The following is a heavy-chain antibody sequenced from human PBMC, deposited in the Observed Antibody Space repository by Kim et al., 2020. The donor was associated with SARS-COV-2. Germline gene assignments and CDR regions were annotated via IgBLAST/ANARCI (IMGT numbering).Heavy chain of an antibody. J-gene: IGHJ6*02. D-gene: IGHD1-26*01. CDR2: ITWESSRT. Sequence: GGSLRLSCAASGFSFADYAMHWVRQVPGKAPEWISVITWESSRTYYADSVKGRFTISRDNTRKSLYLQLNSLRPEDTALYYCATTRYGAWMTNNYYSIDVWGQGTTVTVSS. CDR3: ATTRYGAWMTNNYYSIDV. CDR1: GFSFADYA. V-gene: IGHV3-43D*03.